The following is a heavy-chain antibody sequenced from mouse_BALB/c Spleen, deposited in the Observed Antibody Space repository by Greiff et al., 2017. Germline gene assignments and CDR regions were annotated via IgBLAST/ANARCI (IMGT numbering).Heavy chain of an antibody. V-gene: IGHV3-2*02. CDR1: GYSITSDYA. CDR3: ARRGYGSSSWFAY. J-gene: IGHJ3*01. CDR2: ISYSGST. D-gene: IGHD1-1*01. Sequence: VQLKQSGPGLVKPSQSLSLTCTVTGYSITSDYAWNWIRQFPGNKLEWMGYISYSGSTSYNPSLKSRISITRDTSKNQFFLQLNSVTTEDTATYYCARRGYGSSSWFAYWGQGTLVTVSA.